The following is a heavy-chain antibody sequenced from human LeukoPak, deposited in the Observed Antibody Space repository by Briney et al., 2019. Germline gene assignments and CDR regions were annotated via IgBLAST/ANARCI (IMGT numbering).Heavy chain of an antibody. CDR2: INPSGGST. D-gene: IGHD3-22*01. CDR3: ARGPITMIVVALNPNLDY. CDR1: GYTFTSYY. J-gene: IGHJ4*02. Sequence: ASVKVSCKASGYTFTSYYMHWVRQASGQGLEWMGIINPSGGSTSYAQKFQGRVTMTRDTSTSTVYMELSSLRSEDTAVYYCARGPITMIVVALNPNLDYWGQGTLVTVSS. V-gene: IGHV1-46*01.